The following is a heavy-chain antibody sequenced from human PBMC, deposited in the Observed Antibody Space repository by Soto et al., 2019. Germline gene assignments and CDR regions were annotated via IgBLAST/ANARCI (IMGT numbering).Heavy chain of an antibody. CDR1: GGSIISGGYY. V-gene: IGHV4-31*03. CDR2: IYYSGRT. D-gene: IGHD4-17*01. J-gene: IGHJ4*02. CDR3: ARDAGDYGDANFDY. Sequence: PSETLSLSCSFSGGSIISGGYYWSWIRQHPGKGLEWIGNIYYSGRTYYKPSLKSRTIISVDMTKNHFSLRLRSVTVADTAVYYCARDAGDYGDANFDYWGQGTLVTVSS.